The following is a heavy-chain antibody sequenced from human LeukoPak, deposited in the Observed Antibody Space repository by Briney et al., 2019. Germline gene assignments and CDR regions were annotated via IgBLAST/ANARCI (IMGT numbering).Heavy chain of an antibody. CDR2: LYNGGNT. D-gene: IGHD3-10*01. CDR3: ARYDGGSGPFDY. CDR1: GFTVSGNY. V-gene: IGHV3-53*01. J-gene: IGHJ4*02. Sequence: GGSLRLSCAVSGFTVSGNYMSWVRQAPGKGLEWVSVLYNGGNTYYADSVQGRFTVSRDNSKNTLYLQMNSLRAEDTAVYYCARYDGGSGPFDYWGQGTLVTVSS.